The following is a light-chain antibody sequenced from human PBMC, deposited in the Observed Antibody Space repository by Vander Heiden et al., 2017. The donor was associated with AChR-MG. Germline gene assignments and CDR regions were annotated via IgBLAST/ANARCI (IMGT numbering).Light chain of an antibody. CDR1: QSVSSS. Sequence: EIVMTQSPATLSVSPGERATLSCRASQSVSSSLAWYQQRPGQAPRLLIYGASTRATDIPARFSGSGYGAEFTLTISSLQSEDLAIYYCQHYSNWPPWTFGQGTKVEIK. CDR2: GAS. J-gene: IGKJ1*01. CDR3: QHYSNWPPWT. V-gene: IGKV3-15*01.